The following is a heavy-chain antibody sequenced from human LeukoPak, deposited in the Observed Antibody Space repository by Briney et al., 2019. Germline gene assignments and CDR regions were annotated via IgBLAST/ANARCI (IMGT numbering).Heavy chain of an antibody. D-gene: IGHD6-19*01. CDR3: ARALRHHYRSGWFYFDY. J-gene: IGHJ4*02. Sequence: SETLSLTCTVSGGSISSYYWSWIRQPAGKGLEWIGRIYTSGSTNYNPSLKSRVTMSVDTSKNQFSLKLSSVTAADTAVYYCARALRHHYRSGWFYFDYWGQGTLVTVSS. V-gene: IGHV4-4*07. CDR2: IYTSGST. CDR1: GGSISSYY.